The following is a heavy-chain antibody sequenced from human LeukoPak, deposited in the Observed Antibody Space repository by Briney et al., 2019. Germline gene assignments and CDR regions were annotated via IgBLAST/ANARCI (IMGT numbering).Heavy chain of an antibody. J-gene: IGHJ5*02. CDR1: GYSISSGYY. D-gene: IGHD6-13*01. V-gene: IGHV4-38-2*01. Sequence: PSETLSLTCAVSGYSISSGYYWGWIRQPPGKGLEWIGSIYHSGSTYYNPSLKSRVTISVDTSKNQFSLKLSSVTAADTAVYYCARRSSSWYSNWFDPWGQGTLVTVSS. CDR3: ARRSSSWYSNWFDP. CDR2: IYHSGST.